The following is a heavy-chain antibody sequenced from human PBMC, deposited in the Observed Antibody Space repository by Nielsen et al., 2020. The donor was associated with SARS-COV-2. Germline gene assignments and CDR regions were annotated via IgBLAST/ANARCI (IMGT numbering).Heavy chain of an antibody. D-gene: IGHD3-10*01. V-gene: IGHV4-59*01. CDR3: ARDQRGYYGSGSYFNWFDP. CDR2: IYYSGST. Sequence: SETLPLTCTVSGGSISSYYWSWIRQPPGKGLEWIGYIYYSGSTNYNPSLKSRVTISVDTSKNQFSLKLSSVTAADTAVYYCARDQRGYYGSGSYFNWFDPWGQGTLVTVSS. J-gene: IGHJ5*02. CDR1: GGSISSYY.